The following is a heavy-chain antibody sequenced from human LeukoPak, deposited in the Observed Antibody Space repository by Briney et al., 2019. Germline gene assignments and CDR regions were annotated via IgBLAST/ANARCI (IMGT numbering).Heavy chain of an antibody. CDR1: GYTFTSSA. J-gene: IGHJ3*02. V-gene: IGHV1-58*02. Sequence: SVKVSCKASGYTFTSSAMQWVRQARGQRLEWIGWIVVGSGNTNYAQKFQERVTITRDMSTSTVYMELSSLRSEDTAVYYCAAWDYGSGWLTNDAFDIWGQGTMVTVSS. CDR2: IVVGSGNT. D-gene: IGHD6-19*01. CDR3: AAWDYGSGWLTNDAFDI.